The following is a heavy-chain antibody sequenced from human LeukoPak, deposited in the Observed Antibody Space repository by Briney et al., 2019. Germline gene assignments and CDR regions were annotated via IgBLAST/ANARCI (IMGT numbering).Heavy chain of an antibody. V-gene: IGHV1-18*01. D-gene: IGHD3-3*01. J-gene: IGHJ3*02. CDR2: ISAYNGNT. CDR1: GYTFTSYG. CDR3: ARTHFVWGGYSAFDI. Sequence: ASVKVSCKASGYTFTSYGISWVRQAPGQGLEWMGWISAYNGNTNYAQKLQGRVTMTTDTSTSTAYMELRSLRSDDTAVYYCARTHFVWGGYSAFDIWGQGTMVTVSS.